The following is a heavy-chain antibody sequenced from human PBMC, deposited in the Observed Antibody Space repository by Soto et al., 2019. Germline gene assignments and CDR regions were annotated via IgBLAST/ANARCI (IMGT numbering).Heavy chain of an antibody. Sequence: SETLSLTCTVSGGSISSGGYYWSWIRQHPGKGLEWIGYIYYSGSTYYNTSLKSRVTISVDTSKNQFSPKLSSVTAADTPVYYCARVSYYDFWSGPFDYWGQGQWSPSPQ. V-gene: IGHV4-31*03. J-gene: IGHJ4*02. CDR3: ARVSYYDFWSGPFDY. CDR2: IYYSGST. CDR1: GGSISSGGYY. D-gene: IGHD3-3*01.